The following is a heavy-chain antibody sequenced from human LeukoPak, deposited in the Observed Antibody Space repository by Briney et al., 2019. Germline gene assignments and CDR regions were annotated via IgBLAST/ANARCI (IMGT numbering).Heavy chain of an antibody. D-gene: IGHD3-16*01. CDR1: GFTFSSHW. J-gene: IGHJ4*02. Sequence: GGSLRLSCAASGFTFSSHWMTWVRQAPGKGLEFVANLNQDGNVWNYVGSVRGRFTISRDNAKNSVHLQLNSLRVEDTAVYYCARDWGWTTFDSWGQGTLVAVSS. CDR3: ARDWGWTTFDS. CDR2: LNQDGNVW. V-gene: IGHV3-7*01.